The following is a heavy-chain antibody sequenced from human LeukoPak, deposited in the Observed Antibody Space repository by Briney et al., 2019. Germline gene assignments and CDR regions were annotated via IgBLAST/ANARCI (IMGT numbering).Heavy chain of an antibody. D-gene: IGHD2-15*01. CDR1: DGSIKTDYW. V-gene: IGHV4-4*02. Sequence: SETLSLTCTVSDGSIKTDYWWTWVRQPPGKGLEWIGETWHSGSSTNYNPSLKSRVTISVDKPKSQFSLKLTSVTAADTAIYYCARGDEYTWWQWSQGTLVTVSS. CDR2: TWHSGSST. CDR3: ARGDEYTWWQ. J-gene: IGHJ4*02.